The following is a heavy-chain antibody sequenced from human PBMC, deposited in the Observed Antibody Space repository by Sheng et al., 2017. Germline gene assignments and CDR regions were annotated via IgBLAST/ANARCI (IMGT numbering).Heavy chain of an antibody. CDR1: GFTLSNSD. CDR3: ASTHGYTYGYQLDS. J-gene: IGHJ4*02. D-gene: IGHD5-18*01. Sequence: ESGGGVVQPGRSLRLSCVASGFTLSNSDMHWVRQAPGKGLEWVSYISSSGSTIHYADSVKGRFTISRDNAKNSLYLQMNSLRAEDTAVYYCASTHGYTYGYQLDSWGQGTLVTVSS. CDR2: ISSSGSTI. V-gene: IGHV3-48*03.